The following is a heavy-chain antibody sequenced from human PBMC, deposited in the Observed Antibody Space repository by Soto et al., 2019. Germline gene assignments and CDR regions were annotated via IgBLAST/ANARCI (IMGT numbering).Heavy chain of an antibody. V-gene: IGHV3-30*03. CDR3: THLDMDV. Sequence: GGSLRLSCAASGFTFSSYGMHWVRQAPGKGLEWVAVISYDGSNKYYADSVKGRFTISRDNSKNTLYLQMNSLRAEDTAVYYCTHLDMDVWGQGTTVTVSS. J-gene: IGHJ6*02. CDR2: ISYDGSNK. CDR1: GFTFSSYG.